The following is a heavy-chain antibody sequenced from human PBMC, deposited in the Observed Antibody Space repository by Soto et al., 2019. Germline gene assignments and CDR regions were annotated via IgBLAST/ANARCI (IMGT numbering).Heavy chain of an antibody. J-gene: IGHJ4*02. D-gene: IGHD4-17*01. CDR1: GGSISSGGYS. CDR3: ARTVYGDYVPNFDY. V-gene: IGHV4-30-2*05. Sequence: PSETLSLTCAVSGGSISSGGYSWSWIRQPPGKGLEWIGYIYHSGSTYYNPSLKSRVTISVDTSKNQFSLKLSSVTAADTAVYYCARTVYGDYVPNFDYWGQGTLVTVSS. CDR2: IYHSGST.